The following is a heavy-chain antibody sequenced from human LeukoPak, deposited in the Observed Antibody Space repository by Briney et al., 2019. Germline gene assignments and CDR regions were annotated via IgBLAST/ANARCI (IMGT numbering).Heavy chain of an antibody. CDR1: GGSISSGGYS. J-gene: IGHJ3*02. V-gene: IGHV4-30-2*01. D-gene: IGHD3-10*01. CDR3: ARVPWFGELQDAFDI. CDR2: IYHSGSA. Sequence: SETLSLTCAVSGGSISSGGYSWSWIRQPPGKGLEWIGYIYHSGSAYYNPSLKSRVTISVDRSKNQFSLKLSSVTAADTAVYYCARVPWFGELQDAFDIWGQGTMVTVSS.